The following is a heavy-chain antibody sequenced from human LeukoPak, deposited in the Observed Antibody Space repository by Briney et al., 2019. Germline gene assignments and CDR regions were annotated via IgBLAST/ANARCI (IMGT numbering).Heavy chain of an antibody. D-gene: IGHD3-22*01. CDR3: ARELTYERTAR. CDR1: GFTFSSYS. Sequence: GGSLRHSCAASGFTFSSYSVNWDRQAPGKGLEWVSYISSSSSTIYYADSVKGRFTISRDNAKNSLYLQMNSLRAEDTAVYYCARELTYERTARGGQGTLVTVSS. J-gene: IGHJ4*02. V-gene: IGHV3-48*01. CDR2: ISSSSSTI.